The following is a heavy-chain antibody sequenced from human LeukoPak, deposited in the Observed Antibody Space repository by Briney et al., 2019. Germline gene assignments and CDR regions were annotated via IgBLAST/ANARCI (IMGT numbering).Heavy chain of an antibody. CDR1: GYTFTSYY. D-gene: IGHD3-10*01. CDR3: ATGDYNLYYYGSGDLPHVMDA. J-gene: IGHJ6*04. Sequence: ASVKVSCKASGYTFTSYYMHWVRQAPGQGLEWMGIINPSGGSTSYAQKFQGRVTMTRDTSTSTVYMDLSSLRSEDTAVYYSATGDYNLYYYGSGDLPHVMDAWGKGTTVTVSS. V-gene: IGHV1-46*01. CDR2: INPSGGST.